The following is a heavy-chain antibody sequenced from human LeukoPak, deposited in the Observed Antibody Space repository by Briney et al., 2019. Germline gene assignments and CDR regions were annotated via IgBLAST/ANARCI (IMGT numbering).Heavy chain of an antibody. V-gene: IGHV3-64*02. J-gene: IGHJ4*02. Sequence: PAGSLRLSCAASGFSFSLYPMHWVRQAPGKGLEYVSAISSNGLSTYHADSVRGRFTIYRDNSKNTLYLQMGSLRAEDMAVYFCAGFVGWGQGTLVTVSS. CDR1: GFSFSLYP. CDR2: ISSNGLST. CDR3: AGFVG.